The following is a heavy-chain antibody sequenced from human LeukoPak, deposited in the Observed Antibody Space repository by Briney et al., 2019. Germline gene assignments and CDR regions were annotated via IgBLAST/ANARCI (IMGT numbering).Heavy chain of an antibody. CDR1: GFTFDNYA. CDR3: ATADRWVQSRVDY. Sequence: AGGSLRLSCAASGFTFDNYAMHWVRQAPGKGLEWLAVISYDGSTKYYADSVKGRFTTSRDNSKNTLYLQMNSLTAVDTGIYYCATADRWVQSRVDYWGQGTLVTVSS. J-gene: IGHJ4*02. V-gene: IGHV3-30-3*01. D-gene: IGHD5-24*01. CDR2: ISYDGSTK.